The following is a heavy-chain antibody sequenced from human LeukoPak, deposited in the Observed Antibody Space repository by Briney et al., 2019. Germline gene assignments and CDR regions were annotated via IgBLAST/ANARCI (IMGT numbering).Heavy chain of an antibody. D-gene: IGHD1-26*01. CDR2: ISSSSSTI. V-gene: IGHV3-48*01. J-gene: IGHJ4*02. CDR3: ARSKVGATGDY. CDR1: GFTFSSYS. Sequence: PGGSLRLSCAASGFTFSSYSMNWVRQAPGKGLEWVSYISSSSSTIYYADSVKGRFTISRDNAKNSLYLQMNSLRAEDTAVYYCARSKVGATGDYWGQGTLVTVSS.